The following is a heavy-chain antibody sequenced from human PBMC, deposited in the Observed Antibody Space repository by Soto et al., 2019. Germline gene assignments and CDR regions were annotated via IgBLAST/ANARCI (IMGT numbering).Heavy chain of an antibody. CDR1: DGSFSGYY. J-gene: IGHJ4*02. CDR3: YRGRPPRY. CDR2: IDHSGST. D-gene: IGHD4-4*01. Sequence: QVQLQQRGAGLWKPSETLSLTCTVSDGSFSGYYWSWIRQPPGKGLEWIGDIDHSGSTHYSPSLKSRLTMSVDTSKNQFSLHLTSVTAADTALYYCYRGRPPRYWGQGTLVTVSS. V-gene: IGHV4-34*02.